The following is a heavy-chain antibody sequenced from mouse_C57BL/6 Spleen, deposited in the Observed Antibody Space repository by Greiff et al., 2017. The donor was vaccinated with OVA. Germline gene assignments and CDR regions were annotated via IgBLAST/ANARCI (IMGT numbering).Heavy chain of an antibody. CDR2: ISSGGSYT. J-gene: IGHJ4*01. V-gene: IGHV5-6*01. CDR1: GFTFSSYG. CDR3: ARQGDGYYADY. Sequence: EVQVVESGGDLVKPGGSLKLSCAASGFTFSSYGMSWVRQTPDKRLEWVATISSGGSYTYYPDSVKGRFTISRDNAKNTLYLQMSSLKSEDTAMDYCARQGDGYYADYWGQGTSVTGSS. D-gene: IGHD2-3*01.